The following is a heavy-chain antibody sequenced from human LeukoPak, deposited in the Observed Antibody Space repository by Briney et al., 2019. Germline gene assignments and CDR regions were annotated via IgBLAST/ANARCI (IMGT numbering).Heavy chain of an antibody. Sequence: GGSLRLSCAASGFTFSSYAMHWVRQAPGKGLEWVAVISYDGSNKYCADSVKGRFTISRDNSKNTLYLQMNSLRAEDTAVYYCLTGIAVAGDYWGQGTLVTVSS. J-gene: IGHJ4*02. CDR1: GFTFSSYA. CDR2: ISYDGSNK. V-gene: IGHV3-30-3*01. D-gene: IGHD6-19*01. CDR3: LTGIAVAGDY.